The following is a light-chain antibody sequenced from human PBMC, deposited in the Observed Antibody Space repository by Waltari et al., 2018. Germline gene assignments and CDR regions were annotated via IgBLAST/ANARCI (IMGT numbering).Light chain of an antibody. J-gene: IGKJ1*01. Sequence: DIVMTQSPDSLAVALCERATINCKSSQSVLYSSNNKNCLAWYQQKPGQPPKLLIYWASTRESGVPDRFSGSGSGTDFTLTISSLQAEDVAVYYCHQYYSSPWTFGQGTKVEI. CDR2: WAS. V-gene: IGKV4-1*01. CDR3: HQYYSSPWT. CDR1: QSVLYSSNNKNC.